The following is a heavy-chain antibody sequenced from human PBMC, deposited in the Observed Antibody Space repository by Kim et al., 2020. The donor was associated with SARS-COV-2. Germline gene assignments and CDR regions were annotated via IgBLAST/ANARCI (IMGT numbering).Heavy chain of an antibody. V-gene: IGHV3-7*01. CDR1: GFSFSSYW. D-gene: IGHD3-10*01. J-gene: IGHJ4*02. CDR3: ATWTNGGLDS. Sequence: GGSLRLSCAASGFSFSSYWMSWARQAPGKRLEWVAKINEDGSEKYSADSLKGRFTISRDNAKNSLYLQMNSLRVEDTAVYYCATWTNGGLDSWGQGTLVT. CDR2: INEDGSEK.